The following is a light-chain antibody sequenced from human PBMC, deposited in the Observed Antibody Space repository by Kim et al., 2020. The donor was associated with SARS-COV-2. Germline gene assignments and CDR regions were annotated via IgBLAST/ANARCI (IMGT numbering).Light chain of an antibody. J-gene: IGLJ3*02. CDR3: QSYDSSLSAWV. CDR2: GNS. CDR1: SSNIGAGYD. Sequence: QSVLTQPPSVSGAPGQRVTISCTGSSSNIGAGYDVHWYQQLPGTAPKLLIYGNSNRPSGVPDRCSGSKSGTSASLAITGLQAEDEADYYCQSYDSSLSAWVFGGGTQLTVL. V-gene: IGLV1-40*01.